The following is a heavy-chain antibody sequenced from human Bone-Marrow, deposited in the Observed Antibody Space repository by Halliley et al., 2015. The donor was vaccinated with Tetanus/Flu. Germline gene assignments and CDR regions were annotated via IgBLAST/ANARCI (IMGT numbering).Heavy chain of an antibody. CDR1: GYSLSSGFY. Sequence: TLSLTCAVSGYSLSSGFYWAWIRQPPGKGLEFLGSIYHSGSTYYNPPLESRVTISVDTSKNQFSLQRTSVTAADTAVYYCARVYDSSGYFDPWGQGTPVTVSS. J-gene: IGHJ4*02. V-gene: IGHV4-38-2*01. D-gene: IGHD3-22*01. CDR2: IYHSGST. CDR3: ARVYDSSGYFDP.